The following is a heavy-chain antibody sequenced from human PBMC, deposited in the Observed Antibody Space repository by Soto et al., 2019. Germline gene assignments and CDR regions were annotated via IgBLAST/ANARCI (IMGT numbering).Heavy chain of an antibody. CDR3: TTQTYDSSGYPTSDY. D-gene: IGHD3-22*01. V-gene: IGHV3-15*01. J-gene: IGHJ4*02. CDR2: IKSKTDGGTT. CDR1: GLTFSNAW. Sequence: PGGSLRLSCAASGLTFSNAWMSWVRQAPGKGLEWVGRIKSKTDGGTTDYAAPVKGRFTISRDDSKNTLYLQMNSLKTEDTAVYYCTTQTYDSSGYPTSDYWGQGTLVTVSS.